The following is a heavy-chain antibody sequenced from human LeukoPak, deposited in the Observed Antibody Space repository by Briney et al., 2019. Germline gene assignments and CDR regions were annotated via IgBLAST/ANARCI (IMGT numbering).Heavy chain of an antibody. CDR2: ISPSGDIK. V-gene: IGHV3-23*01. CDR3: AKDDAWLRYGE. CDR1: GFTFSSYW. J-gene: IGHJ4*02. D-gene: IGHD3-10*01. Sequence: GGSLRLSCAASGFTFSSYWMSWVRQAPGKGLEWVSGISPSGDIKYYADSVKGRFTISRDNSKNTVYLEVISLTGEDTAVYYCAKDDAWLRYGEWSQGTLVTVSS.